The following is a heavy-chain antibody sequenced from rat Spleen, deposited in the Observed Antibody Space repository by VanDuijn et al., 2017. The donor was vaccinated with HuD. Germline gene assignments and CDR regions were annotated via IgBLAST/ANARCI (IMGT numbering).Heavy chain of an antibody. V-gene: IGHV5S23*01. D-gene: IGHD1-6*01. J-gene: IGHJ2*01. CDR1: GFSFSNYY. Sequence: EVQLVESGGGLVQPERSLKLSCAASGFSFSNYYMTWVRQAPKKGLEWVASISTGGGNTYYRDSVKGRFTISRDNAKSTLYLQMDSLRSEDTATYYCTRDRILRSTGFDYWGQGVMVTVSS. CDR2: ISTGGGNT. CDR3: TRDRILRSTGFDY.